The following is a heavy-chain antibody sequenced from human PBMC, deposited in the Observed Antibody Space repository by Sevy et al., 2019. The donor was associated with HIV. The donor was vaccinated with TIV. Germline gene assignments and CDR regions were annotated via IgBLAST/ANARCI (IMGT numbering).Heavy chain of an antibody. J-gene: IGHJ4*02. D-gene: IGHD2-15*01. CDR3: ARAYCSGGRCYSLAY. CDR1: GYTFSTYR. CDR2: ISPHNGDT. V-gene: IGHV1-18*01. Sequence: ASVKVSCKISGYTFSTYRITRVRQAPGQGLEWMGWISPHNGDTNYAQKLQDRITMITDTSTNTAFMELTSLRSDDTAVYYCARAYCSGGRCYSLAYWGQGTLVTVSS.